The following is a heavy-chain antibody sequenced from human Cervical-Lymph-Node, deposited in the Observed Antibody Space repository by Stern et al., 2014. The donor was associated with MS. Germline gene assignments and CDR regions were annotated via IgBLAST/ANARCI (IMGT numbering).Heavy chain of an antibody. CDR1: GFIFSDYD. Sequence: QVQLGQSGGGLVKPGGSLRLSCEASGFIFSDYDMIWIRQAPGKGLEWVSSIRSGDNSIYYADPVKGRFTITRDNTKKSLYLQMNSLRAEDTAVYYCARVVQYQSLSDWFDPWGQGTLVTVSS. CDR3: ARVVQYQSLSDWFDP. J-gene: IGHJ5*02. V-gene: IGHV3-11*01. D-gene: IGHD2-2*01. CDR2: IRSGDNSI.